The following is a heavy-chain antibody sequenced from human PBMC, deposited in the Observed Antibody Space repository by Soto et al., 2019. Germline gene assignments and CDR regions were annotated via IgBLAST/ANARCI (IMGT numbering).Heavy chain of an antibody. Sequence: QITLKESGPTLVKPTQTLTLTCTFSGFSLSISGVGVGWIRQPPGKALEWLALIYWDDDKRYSPSLKSRLTITKDTSKNQVVLTMTNMDPVDTATYYCAHAITMMVTFDIWGQGTMVTVSS. J-gene: IGHJ3*02. CDR3: AHAITMMVTFDI. CDR2: IYWDDDK. D-gene: IGHD3-22*01. V-gene: IGHV2-5*02. CDR1: GFSLSISGVG.